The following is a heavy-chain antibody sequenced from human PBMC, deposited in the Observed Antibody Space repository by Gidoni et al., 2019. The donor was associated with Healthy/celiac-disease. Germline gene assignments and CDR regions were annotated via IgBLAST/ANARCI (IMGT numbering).Heavy chain of an antibody. CDR1: TFTSYG. CDR3: ASQLWFGAYYFDY. Sequence: TFTSYGISWVRQAPGQGLEWMGWISAYNGNTNYAQKLQGRVTMTTDTSTSTAYMELRSLRSDDTAVYYCASQLWFGAYYFDYWGQGTLVTVSS. V-gene: IGHV1-18*01. D-gene: IGHD3-10*01. J-gene: IGHJ4*02. CDR2: ISAYNGNT.